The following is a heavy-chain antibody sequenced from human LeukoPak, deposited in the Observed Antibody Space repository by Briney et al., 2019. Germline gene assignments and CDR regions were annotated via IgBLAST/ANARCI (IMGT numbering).Heavy chain of an antibody. V-gene: IGHV1-2*02. J-gene: IGHJ3*01. Sequence: VASVKVSCKASGYTFSSYTISWVRQAPGQGLEWMGWINPNSGGTKYAQKFQGRVTMTRDTSINTAYMELSRLRSDDTAVYYCARGLRSGSGGSVWGQGTMVTVSS. CDR1: GYTFSSYT. D-gene: IGHD1-26*01. CDR2: INPNSGGT. CDR3: ARGLRSGSGGSV.